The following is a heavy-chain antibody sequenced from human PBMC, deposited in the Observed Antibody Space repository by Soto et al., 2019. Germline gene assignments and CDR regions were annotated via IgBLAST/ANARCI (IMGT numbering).Heavy chain of an antibody. CDR3: AHTVGTDFHH. D-gene: IGHD1-26*01. J-gene: IGHJ1*01. CDR2: IYWRDDK. Sequence: ITLKESSPTLVKPTQTLTLTCTFSGFSLKDSGVGVGWIRQPPGRALECLGIIYWRDDKRYSPSLKSRLTITKDTTKDQVVLTMTNMDPVDTATYYCAHTVGTDFHHWGQGTLVTVSS. V-gene: IGHV2-5*01. CDR1: GFSLKDSGVG.